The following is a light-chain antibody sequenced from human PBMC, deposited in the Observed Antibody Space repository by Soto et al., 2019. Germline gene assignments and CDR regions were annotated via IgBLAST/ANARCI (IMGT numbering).Light chain of an antibody. Sequence: ECVLTQSKGTLSFAPGERATLSCRASQSVSSSYLAWYQQKPGQAPRLLIYGASSRATGIPDRFSGSGSGTDFALTISRLEPEDFAVYYCQQYGSSPPAFGQGTKVDIK. CDR2: GAS. CDR3: QQYGSSPPA. J-gene: IGKJ1*01. V-gene: IGKV3-20*01. CDR1: QSVSSSY.